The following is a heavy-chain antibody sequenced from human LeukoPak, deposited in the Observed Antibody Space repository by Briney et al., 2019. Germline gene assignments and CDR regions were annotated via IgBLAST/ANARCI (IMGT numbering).Heavy chain of an antibody. CDR2: ISSSSSYI. D-gene: IGHD2-15*01. Sequence: PGGSLRLSCAASGFTFSSYSMNWVRQAPGKGLEWVSSISSSSSYIYYADSVKGRFTISRDNAKNSLYLQMNSLRAEDTAVYYCARPSTTRRGYDSFDIWGQGTMVTVSS. J-gene: IGHJ3*02. V-gene: IGHV3-21*01. CDR1: GFTFSSYS. CDR3: ARPSTTRRGYDSFDI.